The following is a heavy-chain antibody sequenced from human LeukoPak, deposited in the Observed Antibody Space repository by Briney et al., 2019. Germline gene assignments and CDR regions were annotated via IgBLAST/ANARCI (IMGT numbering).Heavy chain of an antibody. CDR1: GFAFSNFA. Sequence: AGGSLRLSCAASGFAFSNFAMHWVRQAPGKGLEWVAVVSYEGTIKYYTDSAKGRFTISRDNSNSIISLQMNNLTTEDTAAYYCAREKFDSWGQGTLVTVSS. CDR2: VSYEGTIK. J-gene: IGHJ5*01. V-gene: IGHV3-30*14. CDR3: AREKFDS.